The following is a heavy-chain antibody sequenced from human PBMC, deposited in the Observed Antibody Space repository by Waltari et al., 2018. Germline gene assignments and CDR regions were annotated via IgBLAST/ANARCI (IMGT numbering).Heavy chain of an antibody. CDR2: IEQDGSEK. V-gene: IGHV3-7*04. CDR1: GFSFSNYW. Sequence: EVHLVESGGGLVQPGGSLRLSCAASGFSFSNYWMNWVRQAPEKWLEWVANIEQDGSEKNYVDSVKGRFTISRDNAKSSVYLQMNSLRAEDTAVYYCAGGSGWLPDSWGQGTLVTVSS. D-gene: IGHD6-19*01. J-gene: IGHJ4*02. CDR3: AGGSGWLPDS.